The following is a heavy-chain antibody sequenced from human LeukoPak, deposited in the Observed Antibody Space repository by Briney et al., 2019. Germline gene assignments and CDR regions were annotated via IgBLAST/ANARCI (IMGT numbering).Heavy chain of an antibody. D-gene: IGHD2-2*01. CDR2: IYYSGST. CDR3: AREYESTSCYDY. J-gene: IGHJ4*02. Sequence: SETLSLTCTVSGGSISSSSYYWGWLRQPPGKGLEWIGSIYYSGSTYYNPSLKSRVTISVDTSKNQFSLKLSSVTAADTAVYYCAREYESTSCYDYWGQGTLVTVSS. V-gene: IGHV4-39*01. CDR1: GGSISSSSYY.